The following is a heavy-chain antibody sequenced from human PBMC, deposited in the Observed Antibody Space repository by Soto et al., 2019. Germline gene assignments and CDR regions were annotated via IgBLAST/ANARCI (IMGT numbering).Heavy chain of an antibody. J-gene: IGHJ4*02. CDR3: AREASAYYDFWSGPLFDY. Sequence: SETLSLTCTVSGGSISSGDYYWSWIRQPPGKGLEWIGYIYYSGSTYYNPSLKSRVTISVDTSKNQFSLKLSSVTAADTAVYYCAREASAYYDFWSGPLFDYWGQGTLVTAPQ. V-gene: IGHV4-30-4*01. CDR1: GGSISSGDYY. D-gene: IGHD3-3*01. CDR2: IYYSGST.